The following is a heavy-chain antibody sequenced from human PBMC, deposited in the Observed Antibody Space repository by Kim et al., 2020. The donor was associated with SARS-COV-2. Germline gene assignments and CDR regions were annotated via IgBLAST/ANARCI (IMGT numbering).Heavy chain of an antibody. V-gene: IGHV4-39*07. J-gene: IGHJ4*02. Sequence: SETLSLTCTVSGGSISSSSYYWGWIRQPPGKGLEWIGSIYYSGSTYYNPSLKSRVTISVDTSKNQFSLKLSSVTAADTAVYYCARSAIAVAGPVSFDYWGQGTLVTVSS. D-gene: IGHD6-19*01. CDR1: GGSISSSSYY. CDR2: IYYSGST. CDR3: ARSAIAVAGPVSFDY.